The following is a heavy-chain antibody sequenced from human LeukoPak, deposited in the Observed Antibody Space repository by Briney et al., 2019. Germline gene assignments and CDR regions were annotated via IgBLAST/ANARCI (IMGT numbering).Heavy chain of an antibody. Sequence: PGGSLRLSCAASGFTFSSYSMNWVRQAPGKGLEWVSSISSSSSYIYYADSVKGRFTISRDNAKNSLYLQMNSLRAEDTAVYYCTTMVRGRGAFDIWGQGTMVTVSS. CDR2: ISSSSSYI. V-gene: IGHV3-21*01. D-gene: IGHD3-10*01. CDR3: TTMVRGRGAFDI. CDR1: GFTFSSYS. J-gene: IGHJ3*02.